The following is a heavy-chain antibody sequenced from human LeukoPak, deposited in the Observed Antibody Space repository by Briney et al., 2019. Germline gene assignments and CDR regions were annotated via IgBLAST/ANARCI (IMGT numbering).Heavy chain of an antibody. Sequence: SKTLSLTCTVSGGSISSSSYYWGWIRQPPGKGLEWIGSIYYSGNTYYNASLKSQVSISIDTSKNQFSLRLTSVTAADTAVYYCARQTGSGLFILPGGQGTLVTVSS. CDR2: IYYSGNT. D-gene: IGHD3/OR15-3a*01. J-gene: IGHJ4*02. CDR3: ARQTGSGLFILP. V-gene: IGHV4-39*01. CDR1: GGSISSSSYY.